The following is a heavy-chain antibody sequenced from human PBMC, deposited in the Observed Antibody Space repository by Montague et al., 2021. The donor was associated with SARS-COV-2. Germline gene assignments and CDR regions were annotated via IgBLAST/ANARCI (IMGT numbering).Heavy chain of an antibody. J-gene: IGHJ4*02. D-gene: IGHD4-17*01. V-gene: IGHV4-39*01. CDR3: ARLYGSSFDY. CDR1: GGSVSRISSH. CDR2: FYYAGGT. Sequence: SETLSLTCTVSGGSVSRISSHWGWIRQPPGKGLEYIGSFYYAGGTQYNPSLKSRVTISVDTSNDQFSLKMNSVTAADTAVYFCARLYGSSFDYGGQGTLVTVS.